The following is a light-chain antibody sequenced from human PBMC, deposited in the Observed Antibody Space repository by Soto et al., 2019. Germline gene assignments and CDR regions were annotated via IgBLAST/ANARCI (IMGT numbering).Light chain of an antibody. CDR1: SSDIGSYNH. CDR3: ISYTDRQSDL. J-gene: IGLJ1*01. CDR2: AVS. V-gene: IGLV2-14*03. Sequence: QYALTQPPSVSGSPVQTIPGSCRGTSSDIGSYNHVAWYQQFPGKRPNLMIYAVSDRPAGVSDRFSRSKSGISASLTISGLQTEDEADYYCISYTDRQSDLFGSGTKVTVL.